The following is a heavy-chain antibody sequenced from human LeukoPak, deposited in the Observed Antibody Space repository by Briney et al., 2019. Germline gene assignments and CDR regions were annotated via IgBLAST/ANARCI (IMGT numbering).Heavy chain of an antibody. CDR2: IIPIFGTA. V-gene: IGHV1-69*06. D-gene: IGHD6-19*01. CDR3: ARDADEVLYSSGWYNWYFDL. Sequence: SVKVSCKASGGTFSSYAISWVRQAPGQGLEWMGGIIPIFGTANYAQKFQGRVTITADKSTSTAYMELSSLRSEDTAVYYCARDADEVLYSSGWYNWYFDLWGRGTLVTVSS. CDR1: GGTFSSYA. J-gene: IGHJ2*01.